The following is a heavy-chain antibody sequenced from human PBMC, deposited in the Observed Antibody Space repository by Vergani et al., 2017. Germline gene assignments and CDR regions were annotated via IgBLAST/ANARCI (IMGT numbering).Heavy chain of an antibody. Sequence: QVQLVESGGGVVQPGRSLRLSCAASGFTFSSYAMHWVRQAPGKGLEWVAVISYDGSNKYYADSVKGRFTISRDNAKNSLYLQMNSLRAEDTAVYYCARARLYYYYYYMDVWGKGTTVTVSS. J-gene: IGHJ6*03. V-gene: IGHV3-30-3*01. CDR3: ARARLYYYYYYMDV. CDR1: GFTFSSYA. D-gene: IGHD4-11*01. CDR2: ISYDGSNK.